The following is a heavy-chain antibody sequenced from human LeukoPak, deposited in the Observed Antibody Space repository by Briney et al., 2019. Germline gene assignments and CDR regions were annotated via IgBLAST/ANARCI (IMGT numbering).Heavy chain of an antibody. CDR2: IYTSGGS. CDR3: ARHPIVFGGSSGAFDI. Sequence: SETLSLTCTVSGASISDSYWSWIRQPPGKGLEWIGYIYTSGGSVYNPSLLGRVSISADMSKNQSSLNVNSVTAADTAVYFCARHPIVFGGSSGAFDIWGQGAMVTVTS. D-gene: IGHD3-16*01. J-gene: IGHJ3*02. V-gene: IGHV4-4*09. CDR1: GASISDSY.